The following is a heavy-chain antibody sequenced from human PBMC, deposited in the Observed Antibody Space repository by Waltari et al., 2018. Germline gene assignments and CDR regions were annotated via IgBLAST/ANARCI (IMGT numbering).Heavy chain of an antibody. V-gene: IGHV3-48*03. CDR1: GFTFSSYE. CDR3: AREQFYNSGIQGSAFDY. Sequence: EVQLVESGGGLLQPGGSLRLSGAASGFTFSSYEVNWVRQAPGKGLEWVSYIGRSGDIMFFADSVRCRFTISRDNAKNSLYLQMNSLRVEDTAVYYCAREQFYNSGIQGSAFDYWGQGTLVTVSS. D-gene: IGHD3-10*01. J-gene: IGHJ4*02. CDR2: IGRSGDIM.